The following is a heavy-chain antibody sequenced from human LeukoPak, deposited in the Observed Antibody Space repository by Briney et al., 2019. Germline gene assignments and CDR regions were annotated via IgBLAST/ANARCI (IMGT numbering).Heavy chain of an antibody. V-gene: IGHV3-23*01. D-gene: IGHD5-24*01. CDR1: GFTFSSYS. Sequence: GGSLRLSCAASGFTFSSYSMNWVRQAPGKGLEWVSGISPNGVITYYADSVKGRFTISRDNSKGSVYLQMNSLRPEDTAVYYCAKDDAWLQYGNWGRGTLVTVSS. CDR3: AKDDAWLQYGN. J-gene: IGHJ4*02. CDR2: ISPNGVIT.